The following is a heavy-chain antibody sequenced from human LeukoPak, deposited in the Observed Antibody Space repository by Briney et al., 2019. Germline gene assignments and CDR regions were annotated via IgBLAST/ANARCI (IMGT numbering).Heavy chain of an antibody. D-gene: IGHD2-15*01. Sequence: GGSLRLSCVVSGFKFDDYIMHWVRQAPGKGLEWVSGITWNGDSIGYVDSVKGRFTISRDNAKNSLYLQMNSLRVEDTALYCCVKGRSTLNYWGQGTLVTVSS. V-gene: IGHV3-9*01. CDR3: VKGRSTLNY. J-gene: IGHJ4*02. CDR2: ITWNGDSI. CDR1: GFKFDDYI.